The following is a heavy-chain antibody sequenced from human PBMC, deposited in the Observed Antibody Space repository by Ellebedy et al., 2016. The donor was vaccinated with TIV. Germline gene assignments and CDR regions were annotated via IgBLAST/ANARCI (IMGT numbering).Heavy chain of an antibody. Sequence: MPSETLSLTCTVSSVSMKNYYWSWIRQPPGKGLEWIGEVNHSGSTNYNPSLKSRVTISVDTSKNQFSLKLSSVTAADTAVYYCARDPYCGGDCSNDAFDIWGQGTMVTVSS. D-gene: IGHD2-21*02. J-gene: IGHJ3*02. V-gene: IGHV4-34*01. CDR2: VNHSGST. CDR1: SVSMKNYY. CDR3: ARDPYCGGDCSNDAFDI.